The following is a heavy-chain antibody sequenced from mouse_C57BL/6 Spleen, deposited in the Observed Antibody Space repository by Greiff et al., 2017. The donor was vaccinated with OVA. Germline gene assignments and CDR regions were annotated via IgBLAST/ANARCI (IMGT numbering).Heavy chain of an antibody. CDR2: LAPETGGT. CDR3: TRDAITTVVAPNYYAMDY. D-gene: IGHD1-1*01. V-gene: IGHV1-15*01. CDR1: GYTFTDYE. J-gene: IGHJ4*01. Sequence: VQLQQSGAELVRPGASVTLSCKASGYTFTDYEMHWVKQTPVHGLEWIGALAPETGGTAYNQQFKGQAILTEDKSYSTAYMEPRSLTSEDSAVYYCTRDAITTVVAPNYYAMDYWGQGTSVTVSS.